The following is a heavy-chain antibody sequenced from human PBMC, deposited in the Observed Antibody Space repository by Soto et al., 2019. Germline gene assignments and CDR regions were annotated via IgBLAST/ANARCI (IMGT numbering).Heavy chain of an antibody. V-gene: IGHV3-74*01. Sequence: EVQLVESGGGLVQPGGSLRLSCAASGFTFSSYWMHWVRQAPGKGLVWVSRINSDGSSTRYADSVKGRFTISRDNAKNTLYLQMNSLRAEDTAVYYCARVLKPGGYSYGYDYWGQGTLVTVSS. CDR2: INSDGSST. CDR3: ARVLKPGGYSYGYDY. J-gene: IGHJ4*02. D-gene: IGHD5-18*01. CDR1: GFTFSSYW.